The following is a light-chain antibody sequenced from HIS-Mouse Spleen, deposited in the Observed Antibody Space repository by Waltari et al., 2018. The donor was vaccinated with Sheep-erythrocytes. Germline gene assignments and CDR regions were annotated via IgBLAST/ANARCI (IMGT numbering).Light chain of an antibody. CDR2: AAS. Sequence: DIQMTQSPSSLSASVGDRVTITCRASQGIRNDLGWYQQKPGKAPKRLIYAASSLQSGVPSRFSGSGSGTDFTFTISSLQPEDIATYYCQQYDNLFTFGPGTKVDIK. CDR3: QQYDNLFT. V-gene: IGKV1-17*01. CDR1: QGIRND. J-gene: IGKJ3*01.